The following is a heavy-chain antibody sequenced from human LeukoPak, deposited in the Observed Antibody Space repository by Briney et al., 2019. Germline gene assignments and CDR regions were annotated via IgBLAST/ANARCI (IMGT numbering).Heavy chain of an antibody. Sequence: PGGSLRLSCTTSGFTFSNYWMRWVRQAPGKGLVWVSRINTDGRSTNYADSVKGRSTISRDNDKNTLYLQTNSLRAEDTAVYYCASDGSYYYDSSGYYTDYWGQGTLATVSS. D-gene: IGHD3-22*01. J-gene: IGHJ4*02. CDR1: GFTFSNYW. CDR3: ASDGSYYYDSSGYYTDY. CDR2: INTDGRST. V-gene: IGHV3-74*01.